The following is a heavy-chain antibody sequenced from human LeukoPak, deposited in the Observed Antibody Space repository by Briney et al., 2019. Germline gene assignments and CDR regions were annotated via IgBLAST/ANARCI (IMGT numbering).Heavy chain of an antibody. Sequence: SETLSLTCAVYGGSFSGYYWSWIRQPPGKGLEWIGEINHSGSTNYNPSLKSRVTISVDTSKNQFSLKLSSVTAADTAVYYCASNYDFWSGYPSRFDCWGQGTLVTVSS. D-gene: IGHD3-3*01. CDR3: ASNYDFWSGYPSRFDC. J-gene: IGHJ4*02. CDR1: GGSFSGYY. V-gene: IGHV4-34*01. CDR2: INHSGST.